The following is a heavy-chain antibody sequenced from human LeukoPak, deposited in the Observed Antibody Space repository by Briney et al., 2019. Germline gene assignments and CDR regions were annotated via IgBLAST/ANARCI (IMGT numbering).Heavy chain of an antibody. CDR1: GFTFSSYS. J-gene: IGHJ4*02. V-gene: IGHV3-21*04. CDR2: ISSSSSYI. Sequence: GGSLRLSCAASGFTFSSYSMNWVRQAPGKGLEWVSSISSSSSYIYYADSVKGRFTISRDNSKNTLYLQMNSLRAEDTAVYYCAKDRATYYYGSGSYPLWGQGTLVTVSS. CDR3: AKDRATYYYGSGSYPL. D-gene: IGHD3-10*01.